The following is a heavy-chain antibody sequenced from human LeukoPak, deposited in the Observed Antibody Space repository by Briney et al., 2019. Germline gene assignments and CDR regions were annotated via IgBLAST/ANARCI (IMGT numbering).Heavy chain of an antibody. D-gene: IGHD2/OR15-2a*01. CDR3: AKGMFWDRSTYHRPLES. V-gene: IGHV3-30*18. Sequence: GGSLRLSCAASGFSFSTYAMHWVRRAPGKGLEWVTITSPDESDKYYVDSVKGRFTISRDNSKNTLYLQMNSLRVEDTAVYYCAKGMFWDRSTYHRPLESWGQGTLVTVSS. J-gene: IGHJ4*02. CDR2: TSPDESDK. CDR1: GFSFSTYA.